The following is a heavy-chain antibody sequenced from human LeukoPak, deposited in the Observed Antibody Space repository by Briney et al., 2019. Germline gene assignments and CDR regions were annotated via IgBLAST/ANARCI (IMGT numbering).Heavy chain of an antibody. D-gene: IGHD6-6*01. CDR3: ARHSSSSFQYYYYYMDV. V-gene: IGHV4-34*01. CDR1: GGSFSGYY. Sequence: SETLSLTCAVYGGSFSGYYWSWIRQPPGKGLEWIGEINHSGSTNYNPSLKSRVTISVDTSKNQFSLKLSSVTAADTAVYYCARHSSSSFQYYYYYMDVWGKGTTVTVS. CDR2: INHSGST. J-gene: IGHJ6*03.